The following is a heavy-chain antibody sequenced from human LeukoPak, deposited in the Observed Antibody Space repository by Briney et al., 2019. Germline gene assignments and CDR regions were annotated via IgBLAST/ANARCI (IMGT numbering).Heavy chain of an antibody. Sequence: GASVKVSSKASGGTFSSYTISWVRQAPGQGLEWMGRIIPILGIANYAQKFQGRVTITADKSTSTAYMELSSLRSEDTAVYYCAREFSLDTAMVHSFDYWGQGTLVTVSS. CDR1: GGTFSSYT. CDR3: AREFSLDTAMVHSFDY. J-gene: IGHJ4*02. V-gene: IGHV1-69*04. CDR2: IIPILGIA. D-gene: IGHD5-18*01.